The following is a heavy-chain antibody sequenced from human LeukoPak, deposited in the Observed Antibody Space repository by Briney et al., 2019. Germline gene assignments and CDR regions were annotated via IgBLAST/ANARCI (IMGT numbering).Heavy chain of an antibody. CDR2: INHSGST. Sequence: SETLSLTCAVYGGSFIGYYWSWIRQPPGKGLEWIGEINHSGSTNYNPSLKSRVTISVDTSKNQFSLKLSSVTAADTAVYYCARGLPSSGFDYWGQGTLVTVSS. D-gene: IGHD3-22*01. V-gene: IGHV4-34*01. J-gene: IGHJ4*02. CDR3: ARGLPSSGFDY. CDR1: GGSFIGYY.